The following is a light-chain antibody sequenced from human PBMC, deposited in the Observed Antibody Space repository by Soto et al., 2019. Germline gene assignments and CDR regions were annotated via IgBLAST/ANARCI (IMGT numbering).Light chain of an antibody. J-gene: IGKJ1*01. V-gene: IGKV3-20*01. CDR2: RAS. CDR3: QQYGTSPRT. Sequence: EIVLTQSPGTLSLSPGDRATLSCRASQSVSSNYLAWYQQKPGQPPRLLIYRASIRATGIPDRFSGSGSGTDFTLTIRRLEPEDFAVYYCQQYGTSPRTFGQGTKVEIK. CDR1: QSVSSNY.